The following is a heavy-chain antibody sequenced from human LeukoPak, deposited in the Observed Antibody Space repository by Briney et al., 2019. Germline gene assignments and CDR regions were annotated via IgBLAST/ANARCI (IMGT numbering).Heavy chain of an antibody. CDR3: ARDLGQYYDTSDNWCDP. Sequence: HPGGSLRLSCAASGFTFSNYWMHWVRQAPGKGLVWVSRINSDGINTSYADSVKGRFTISRDNAKNTLNLQMNSLRAEDTAVYYCARDLGQYYDTSDNWCDPWGQGTLVTVSS. V-gene: IGHV3-74*01. D-gene: IGHD3-22*01. CDR2: INSDGINT. J-gene: IGHJ5*02. CDR1: GFTFSNYW.